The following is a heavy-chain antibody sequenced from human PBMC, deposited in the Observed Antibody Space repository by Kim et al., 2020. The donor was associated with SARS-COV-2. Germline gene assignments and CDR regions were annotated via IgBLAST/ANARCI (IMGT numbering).Heavy chain of an antibody. V-gene: IGHV4-31*02. D-gene: IGHD3-10*01. CDR3: ARDGYGSGSSPFYY. Sequence: PSLKSRVTISVDTSKNQFSLKLSSVTAADTAVYYCARDGYGSGSSPFYYWGQGTLVTVSS. J-gene: IGHJ4*02.